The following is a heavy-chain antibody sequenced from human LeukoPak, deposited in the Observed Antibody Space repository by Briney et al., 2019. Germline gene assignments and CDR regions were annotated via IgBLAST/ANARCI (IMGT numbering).Heavy chain of an antibody. CDR1: GFTFSRYW. CDR3: ARAPAEIGGYYPEYFRH. Sequence: PGGSLRLSCAASGFTFSRYWMHWVRQAPGKGLVWVSRIKRDGSTNYADSVKGRFTISRDNAKNTVSLQMNSLRAEDTGVYYCARAPAEIGGYYPEYFRHWGQGTLVTVSS. V-gene: IGHV3-74*01. CDR2: IKRDGST. J-gene: IGHJ1*01. D-gene: IGHD3-22*01.